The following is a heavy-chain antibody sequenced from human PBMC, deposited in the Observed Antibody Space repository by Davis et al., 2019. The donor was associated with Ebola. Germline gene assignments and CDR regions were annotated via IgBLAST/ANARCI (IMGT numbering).Heavy chain of an antibody. Sequence: PGGSLRLSCAASGFTFSGYGMHWVRQAPGKGLEWVAVISYAGTNKYYADSVKGRFTISRDNSKNTLYLQMNSLRAEDTAVYYCAKEGQWPPSYKDVWGKGTTVTVSS. CDR2: ISYAGTNK. V-gene: IGHV3-30*18. J-gene: IGHJ6*03. CDR3: AKEGQWPPSYKDV. D-gene: IGHD6-19*01. CDR1: GFTFSGYG.